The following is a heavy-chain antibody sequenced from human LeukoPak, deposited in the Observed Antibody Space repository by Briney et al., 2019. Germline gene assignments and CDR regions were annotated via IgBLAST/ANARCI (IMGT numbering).Heavy chain of an antibody. CDR2: INHSGST. J-gene: IGHJ4*02. Sequence: SETLSLTCAAYGGSFSGYYWSWIRQPPGKGLEWIGEINHSGSTNYNPSLKSRVTISVDTSKNQFSLKLSCVTAADTAVYYCARGFPTTVTTYRGGYFDYWGQGTLVTVSS. D-gene: IGHD4-17*01. CDR3: ARGFPTTVTTYRGGYFDY. V-gene: IGHV4-34*01. CDR1: GGSFSGYY.